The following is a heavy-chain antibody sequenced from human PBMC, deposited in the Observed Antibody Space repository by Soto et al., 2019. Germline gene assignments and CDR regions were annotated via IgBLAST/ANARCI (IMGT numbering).Heavy chain of an antibody. J-gene: IGHJ4*02. Sequence: GGSLRLSCAASGFTFGGYGMHWVRQAPGKGLEWAAAISYDGRNTYYADSVQGRFAISRDNSKNTMYLQMNSLRVEDTALYYCARAKWHDGSGRVREFDYWGQGALVTVSS. D-gene: IGHD3-10*01. CDR1: GFTFGGYG. CDR2: ISYDGRNT. V-gene: IGHV3-33*01. CDR3: ARAKWHDGSGRVREFDY.